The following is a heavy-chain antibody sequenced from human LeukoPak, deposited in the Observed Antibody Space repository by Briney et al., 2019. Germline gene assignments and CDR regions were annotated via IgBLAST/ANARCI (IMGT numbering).Heavy chain of an antibody. Sequence: GGSLRLSCAASGFTFSSYGMHWVRQAPGKGLEWVAVIWYDGSNKYYADSVKGRFTISRDNSKNTLYLQMNSLRAEDTAVYYCARQGKGSQGAFDIWSQGTMVTVSS. CDR3: ARQGKGSQGAFDI. CDR2: IWYDGSNK. CDR1: GFTFSSYG. V-gene: IGHV3-33*01. J-gene: IGHJ3*02.